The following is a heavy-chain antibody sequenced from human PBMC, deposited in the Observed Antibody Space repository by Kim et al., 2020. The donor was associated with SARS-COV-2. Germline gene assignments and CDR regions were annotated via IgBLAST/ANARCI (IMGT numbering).Heavy chain of an antibody. CDR1: GFTVSHNY. V-gene: IGHV3-53*01. CDR3: ARDVAVAGIEYFQH. D-gene: IGHD6-19*01. Sequence: GGSLRLSCAASGFTVSHNYMSWVRQAPGKGLEWVSLIYSGGGTYYADSVKGRFTIARDHSKNTLYLQMNSLRAEDTAVYYCARDVAVAGIEYFQHWGQGTLVTVSS. J-gene: IGHJ1*01. CDR2: IYSGGGT.